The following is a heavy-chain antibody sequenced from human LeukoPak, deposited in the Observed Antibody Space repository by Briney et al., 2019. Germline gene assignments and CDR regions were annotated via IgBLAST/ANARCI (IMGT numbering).Heavy chain of an antibody. CDR2: IYTSGSA. D-gene: IGHD6-13*01. CDR1: GGSISSYY. CDR3: ARHPGPRGYYYMDV. V-gene: IGHV4-4*07. Sequence: PSETLSLTCTVSGGSISSYYWSWIRQPAGKGLEWIGRIYTSGSANYNPSLKSRVTMSVDTSKNQFSLKLSSVTAADTAVYYCARHPGPRGYYYMDVWGKGTTVTISS. J-gene: IGHJ6*03.